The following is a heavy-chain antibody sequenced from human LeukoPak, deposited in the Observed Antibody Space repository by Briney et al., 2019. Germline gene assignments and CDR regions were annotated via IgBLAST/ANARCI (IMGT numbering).Heavy chain of an antibody. D-gene: IGHD2-15*01. CDR3: ARGGYCSGGSCAYAFDI. CDR2: INPNGGGT. V-gene: IGHV1-2*02. Sequence: ASVKVSCKASGYTFTGYYMHWVRQAPGQGLEWMGWINPNGGGTNYAQKFQGRVTMTRDTSISTAYMELSRLRSDDTAVYYCARGGYCSGGSCAYAFDIWGQGTMVTVSS. J-gene: IGHJ3*02. CDR1: GYTFTGYY.